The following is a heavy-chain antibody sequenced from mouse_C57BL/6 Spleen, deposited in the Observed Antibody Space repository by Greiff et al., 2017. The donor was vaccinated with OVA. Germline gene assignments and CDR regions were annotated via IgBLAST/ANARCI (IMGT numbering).Heavy chain of an antibody. D-gene: IGHD1-1*01. CDR3: ARDPLITTVVASYYFDY. CDR1: GYSITSGYY. J-gene: IGHJ2*01. Sequence: VQLQQSGPGLVKPSQSLSLTCSVTGYSITSGYYWNWIRQFPGNKLEWMGYISYDGSNNYNPSLKNRISITRDTSKNQFFLKLNSVTTEDTATYYCARDPLITTVVASYYFDYWGQGTTLTVSS. V-gene: IGHV3-6*01. CDR2: ISYDGSN.